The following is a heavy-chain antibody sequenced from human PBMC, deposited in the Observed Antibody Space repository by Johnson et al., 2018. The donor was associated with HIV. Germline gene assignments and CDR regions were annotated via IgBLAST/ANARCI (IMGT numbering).Heavy chain of an antibody. J-gene: IGHJ3*02. CDR1: GFTFSAYW. Sequence: MQLVESGGGLVQPGGSLRLSCAASGFTFSAYWMTWVRQAPGKGLEWVASIRQEGSEKYYVDSVKGRFTISRANAKNSLYLQVNSLRAEDTAVYYCARDPMVRGAGGFDIWGQGTMVTVSS. D-gene: IGHD3-10*01. CDR3: ARDPMVRGAGGFDI. V-gene: IGHV3-7*01. CDR2: IRQEGSEK.